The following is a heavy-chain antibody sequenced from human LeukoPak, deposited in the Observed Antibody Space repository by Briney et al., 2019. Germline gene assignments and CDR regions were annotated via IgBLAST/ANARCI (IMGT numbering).Heavy chain of an antibody. CDR1: GFTFSGYA. CDR2: ISGSGGST. CDR3: AGSAAGPLGY. V-gene: IGHV3-23*01. D-gene: IGHD6-13*01. Sequence: GRSLRLSCAASGFTFSGYAMSWVRQAPGKGLEWVSAISGSGGSTYYADSVKGRFTISRDNSKNTLYLQMNSLRAEDTALYFCAGSAAGPLGYWGQGTLVTVSS. J-gene: IGHJ4*02.